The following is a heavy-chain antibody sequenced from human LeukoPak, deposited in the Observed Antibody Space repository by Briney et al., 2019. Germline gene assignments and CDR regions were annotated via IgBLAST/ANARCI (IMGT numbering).Heavy chain of an antibody. V-gene: IGHV4-34*01. J-gene: IGHJ4*02. CDR3: ARAHPGWLHEDY. D-gene: IGHD5-24*01. CDR1: GGSFSGYY. CDR2: INHSGST. Sequence: SETLSLTCAVYGGSFSGYYWSWIRQPPGKGLEWIGEINHSGSTNYNPSLKSRVTISVDTSKNQFSLKLSSVTAADTAVYYCARAHPGWLHEDYWGQGTLVTVFS.